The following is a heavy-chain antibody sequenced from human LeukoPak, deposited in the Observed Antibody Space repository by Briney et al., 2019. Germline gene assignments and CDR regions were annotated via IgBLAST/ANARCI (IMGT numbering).Heavy chain of an antibody. D-gene: IGHD3-9*01. CDR3: ARSPHILTGENFDY. CDR2: INPSSGGT. Sequence: GASVKVSCKASGYSFTAYYMHWVRQAPGQGLEWMGWINPSSGGTNYAQKFQGRVTMTRDTSITTAYMEMSRLRSDDTALYYCARSPHILTGENFDYWGQGTLVTVSS. CDR1: GYSFTAYY. V-gene: IGHV1-2*02. J-gene: IGHJ4*02.